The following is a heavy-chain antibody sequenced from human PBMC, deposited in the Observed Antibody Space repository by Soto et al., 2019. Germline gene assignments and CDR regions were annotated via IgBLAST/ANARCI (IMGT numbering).Heavy chain of an antibody. CDR3: ARLLCSGYGWRCAFDI. D-gene: IGHD3-22*01. CDR2: IYHSGST. V-gene: IGHV4-4*02. CDR1: GGSISSSNW. Sequence: QVQLQESGPGLVKPSGTLSLTCAVSGGSISSSNWWSWVRQPPGKGLEWIGEIYHSGSTNYNPSPKRRFNRSVDTSKNVFAMMRSSVTAADTAVFYCARLLCSGYGWRCAFDIWGQGTMGTVSS. J-gene: IGHJ3*02.